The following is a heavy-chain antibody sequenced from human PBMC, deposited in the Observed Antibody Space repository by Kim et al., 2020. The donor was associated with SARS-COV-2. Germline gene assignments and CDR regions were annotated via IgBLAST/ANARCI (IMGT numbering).Heavy chain of an antibody. CDR1: GGSFSGYY. CDR3: ARGLRGNIAAAGD. V-gene: IGHV4-34*01. D-gene: IGHD6-13*01. J-gene: IGHJ4*02. CDR2: INHSGST. Sequence: SETLSLTCAVYGGSFSGYYWSWIRQPPGKGLEWIGEINHSGSTNYNPSLKSRVTISVDTSKNQFSLKLSSVTAADTAVYYCARGLRGNIAAAGDWGQGTLVTVSS.